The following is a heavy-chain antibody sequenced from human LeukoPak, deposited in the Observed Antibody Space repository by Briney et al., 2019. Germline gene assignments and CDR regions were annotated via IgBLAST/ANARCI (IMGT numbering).Heavy chain of an antibody. D-gene: IGHD3-16*01. CDR1: GDSVPSSSAT. J-gene: IGHJ6*02. CDR3: ARGGDRPGRYYYYGMDV. CDR2: TYYRSKWYN. V-gene: IGHV6-1*01. Sequence: SQTLSLTCAISGDSVPSSSATWNWIRQSPSRGLEWLGRTYYRSKWYNDYAVSVKSRITINPDTSKNQLPLQLNSVTPEDTAVYFCARGGDRPGRYYYYGMDVWGQGTTVTVSS.